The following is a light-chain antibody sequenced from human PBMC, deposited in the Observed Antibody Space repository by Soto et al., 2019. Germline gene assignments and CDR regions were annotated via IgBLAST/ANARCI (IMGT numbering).Light chain of an antibody. CDR1: TSNY. CDR2: EVD. CDR3: SSYAGSNIYV. Sequence: QSALTQPPSASGSPGQSVTVSCTGTTSNYVSWYQHHPGQVPKLIIYEVDKRPSGVPDRFSGSKSGNTASLTVSGLQAEDEADYYCSSYAGSNIYVFATGTKVTVL. J-gene: IGLJ1*01. V-gene: IGLV2-8*01.